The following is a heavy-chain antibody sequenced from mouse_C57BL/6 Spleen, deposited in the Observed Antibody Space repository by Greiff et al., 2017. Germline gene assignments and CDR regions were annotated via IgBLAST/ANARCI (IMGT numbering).Heavy chain of an antibody. CDR2: IRNKANNPAT. CDR3: THSYAMDY. CDR1: GFTFSDAW. Sequence: EVMLVESGGGLVQPGGSMKLSCAASGFTFSDAWMDWVRQSPEKGLEWVAEIRNKANNPATYYAESVKGRFTISRDDSKSSVYLQMNSLRAEDTGIYYCTHSYAMDYWGQGTSVTVSS. V-gene: IGHV6-6*01. J-gene: IGHJ4*01.